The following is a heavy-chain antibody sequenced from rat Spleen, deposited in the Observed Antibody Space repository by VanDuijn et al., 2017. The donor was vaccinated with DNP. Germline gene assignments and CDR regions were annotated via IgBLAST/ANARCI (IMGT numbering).Heavy chain of an antibody. J-gene: IGHJ4*01. D-gene: IGHD1-9*01. CDR2: ISPSGGST. Sequence: EVQLVESGGGLVQPGRSLKLSCAASGFTFSDYNMAWVRQAPTKGLDWVASISPSGGSTYYRDSVRGRFTVSRDDSTSTLYLQMDSLRSEDTATYYCTRGGTYYFDYWGQGTSVTVSS. V-gene: IGHV5-27*01. CDR1: GFTFSDYN. CDR3: TRGGTYYFDY.